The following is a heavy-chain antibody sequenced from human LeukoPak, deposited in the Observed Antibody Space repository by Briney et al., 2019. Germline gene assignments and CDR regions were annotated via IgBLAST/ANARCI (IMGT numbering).Heavy chain of an antibody. Sequence: GGSLRLSCAASGFTFSSTWMSWVRQAPGKGLEWVANIDPDGRVKNYVDSVKGRVTISRDNAKNSLYLQMDSLTVEDTAVYFCARVRCCEGSGLIYFDPWSQGTLVTVSS. CDR2: IDPDGRVK. D-gene: IGHD6-19*01. CDR1: GFTFSSTW. CDR3: ARVRCCEGSGLIYFDP. V-gene: IGHV3-7*01. J-gene: IGHJ5*02.